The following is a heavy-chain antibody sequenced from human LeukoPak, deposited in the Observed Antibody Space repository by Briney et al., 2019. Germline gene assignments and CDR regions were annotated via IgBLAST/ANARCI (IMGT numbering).Heavy chain of an antibody. CDR1: GASFSGYY. CDR3: ARTLDTSGYFRNFDY. J-gene: IGHJ4*02. Sequence: SETLSLTCAIYGASFSGYYWNWIRQPPGKGLEWIGEISHSGGTNYNPSLKSRVTISADTSKNQFSLTLSYMTAADTAVYYCARTLDTSGYFRNFDYWGQGSLVTVSS. D-gene: IGHD3-22*01. V-gene: IGHV4-34*01. CDR2: ISHSGGT.